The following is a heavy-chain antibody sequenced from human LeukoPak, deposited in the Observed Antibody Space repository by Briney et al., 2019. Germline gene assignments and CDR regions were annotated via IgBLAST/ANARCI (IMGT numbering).Heavy chain of an antibody. V-gene: IGHV3-23*01. CDR1: GFTFRFNNYA. J-gene: IGHJ4*02. Sequence: GGSLRLSCAASGFTFRFNNYAMSWVPQAPGKGLEWVPAISGSGGSTYYADSLKGRFSISRDNSKNTLYLQMNSLRAEDTAVYYCAKDKITLAAAAFYYFDYWGQGTLVTVSS. D-gene: IGHD6-13*01. CDR2: ISGSGGST. CDR3: AKDKITLAAAAFYYFDY.